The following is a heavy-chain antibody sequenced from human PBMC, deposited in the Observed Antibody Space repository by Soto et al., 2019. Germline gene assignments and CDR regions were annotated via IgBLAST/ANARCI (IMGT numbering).Heavy chain of an antibody. J-gene: IGHJ6*02. Sequence: ASVKVSWKASGYTFTGYYMHWVREAPGQGLEWMGWINPNSGGTTYAQKFQGRVTMTRDTSISTAYMELSRLRSDDTAVYYCARGDSIALMAYANVGGMDVCGQGTTVIFSS. CDR2: INPNSGGT. V-gene: IGHV1-2*02. CDR1: GYTFTGYY. CDR3: ARGDSIALMAYANVGGMDV. D-gene: IGHD2-8*01.